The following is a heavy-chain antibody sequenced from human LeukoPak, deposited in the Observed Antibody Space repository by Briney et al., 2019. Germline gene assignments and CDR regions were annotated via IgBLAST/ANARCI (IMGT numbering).Heavy chain of an antibody. V-gene: IGHV3-74*01. CDR3: TRDSARRDGYNFDY. D-gene: IGHD5-24*01. CDR2: INSDGSST. Sequence: GGSLRLSCAASGFTFSSYWMHWVRQAPGKGLVWVSRINSDGSSTSYADSVKGRFTISRDNAKNTLYLQMNSLRAEDTAVYYCTRDSARRDGYNFDYWGQGTLVTVSS. J-gene: IGHJ4*02. CDR1: GFTFSSYW.